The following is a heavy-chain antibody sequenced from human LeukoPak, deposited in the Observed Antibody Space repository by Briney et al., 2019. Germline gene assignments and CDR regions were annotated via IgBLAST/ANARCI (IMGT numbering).Heavy chain of an antibody. D-gene: IGHD6-19*01. J-gene: IGHJ4*02. V-gene: IGHV4-4*07. Sequence: PSETLSLTCTVSGGSISSYHWSWIRQPAGKGLEWIGRMHTSGSTNHNPSLKSRITMSVDRSKNQFSLKLSSVTAADTAVYYCVRDSGSGWYDYWGQGTLVTVSS. CDR3: VRDSGSGWYDY. CDR2: MHTSGST. CDR1: GGSISSYH.